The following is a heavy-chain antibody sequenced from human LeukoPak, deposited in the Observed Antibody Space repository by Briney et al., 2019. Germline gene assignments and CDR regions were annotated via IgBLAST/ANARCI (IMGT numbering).Heavy chain of an antibody. D-gene: IGHD4-17*01. CDR1: GFTFSDYY. CDR3: ARETVTNPYFDY. J-gene: IGHJ4*02. CDR2: ISSSGSTI. V-gene: IGHV3-11*01. Sequence: GGSLRLSCAASGFTFSDYYMSWIRQAPGKGLEWVSYISSSGSTIYYADSVKGRLTISRDNAKNSLYLQMNSLRAEDTVVYYCARETVTNPYFDYWGQGTLVTVSS.